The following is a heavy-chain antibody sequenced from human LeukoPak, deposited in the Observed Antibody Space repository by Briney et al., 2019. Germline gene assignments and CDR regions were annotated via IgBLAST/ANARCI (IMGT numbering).Heavy chain of an antibody. D-gene: IGHD3-10*01. CDR1: GFTFSSYA. J-gene: IGHJ3*02. V-gene: IGHV3-23*01. CDR2: ISGSGGST. CDR3: AKDPTYYYGSGSPSRAFDI. Sequence: GGSLRLSCAASGFTFSSYAMSWVRQAPGKGLEWVSAISGSGGSTYYADSVEGRFTISRDNSKNTLFLQMNSLRAEDTAVYYCAKDPTYYYGSGSPSRAFDIWGQGTMVTVSS.